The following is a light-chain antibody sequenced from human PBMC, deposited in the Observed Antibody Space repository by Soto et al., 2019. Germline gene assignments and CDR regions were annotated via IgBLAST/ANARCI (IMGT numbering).Light chain of an antibody. CDR1: QDISNY. Sequence: DIQITKSPSSLSASVGDRVTITCQASQDISNYLNWYQQKPGKAPKLLIYDASNLETGVPSRFSGSGSGTDFTFTNSSLQSEDIATYYCQQYDNLPLTFGEGTKVEIK. CDR3: QQYDNLPLT. CDR2: DAS. J-gene: IGKJ4*01. V-gene: IGKV1-33*01.